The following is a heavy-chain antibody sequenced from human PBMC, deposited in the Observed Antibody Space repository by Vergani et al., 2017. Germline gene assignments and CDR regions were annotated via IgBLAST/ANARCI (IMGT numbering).Heavy chain of an antibody. D-gene: IGHD3-3*01. J-gene: IGHJ4*02. Sequence: EVQLLESGGDLVQPGGSLRLSCTASGFIFSTYAMSWVRQAPGKGLEWVSGMSASGAPTYYADSVKGRVTISRDNAKNSLYLQMNSLRAEDTALYYCARERNAYYDFWSGYYTQYYFDYWGQGTLVTVSS. CDR1: GFIFSTYA. V-gene: IGHV3-23*01. CDR3: ARERNAYYDFWSGYYTQYYFDY. CDR2: MSASGAPT.